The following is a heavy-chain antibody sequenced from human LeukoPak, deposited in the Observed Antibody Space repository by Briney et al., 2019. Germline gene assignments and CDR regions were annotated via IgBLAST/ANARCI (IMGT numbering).Heavy chain of an antibody. CDR1: GFTFSTYT. CDR3: ARFAAGGSYYYYMDI. D-gene: IGHD6-25*01. V-gene: IGHV3-48*01. Sequence: GGSLRLSCAASGFTFSTYTMNWVRQPPGKGLEWVSNIGTSSSTIYYTDSVKGRFTISRDNAKNSLYLQMNSLRADDTAVYYCARFAAGGSYYYYMDIWGKGTTVTVSS. CDR2: IGTSSSTI. J-gene: IGHJ6*03.